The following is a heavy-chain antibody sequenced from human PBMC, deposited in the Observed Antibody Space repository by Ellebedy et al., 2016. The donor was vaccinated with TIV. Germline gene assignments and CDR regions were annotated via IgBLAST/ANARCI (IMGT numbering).Heavy chain of an antibody. CDR2: ISYDGSDR. V-gene: IGHV3-30*03. Sequence: GESLKISXAVSGFTFSSYGMHWVRQAPGKGLDWVAVISYDGSDRYYADSVKGRFTISRDNSKNTLYLQMNSLRAEDTAVYYCARDWDCSTTNCYTNWLDPWGQGTLVTVSS. J-gene: IGHJ5*02. CDR3: ARDWDCSTTNCYTNWLDP. CDR1: GFTFSSYG. D-gene: IGHD2-2*02.